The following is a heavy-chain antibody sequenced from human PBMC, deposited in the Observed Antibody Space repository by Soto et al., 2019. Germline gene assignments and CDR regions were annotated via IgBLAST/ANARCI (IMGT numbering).Heavy chain of an antibody. V-gene: IGHV4-61*01. CDR1: GGSMRIGTHY. Sequence: PSETLSLTCTVSGGSMRIGTHYWSWIRQPPGKGLEWIAYIYHSGNTDYNPSLKSRVTISVDLSKNQFSLRLGSVTAADAAKYYCARDRSDESNSLDAFDLWGQGTMVTVSS. J-gene: IGHJ3*01. CDR2: IYHSGNT. CDR3: ARDRSDESNSLDAFDL.